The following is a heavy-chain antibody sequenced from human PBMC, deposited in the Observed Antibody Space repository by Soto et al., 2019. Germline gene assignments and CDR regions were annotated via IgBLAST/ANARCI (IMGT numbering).Heavy chain of an antibody. Sequence: EVQLVESGGGLDQPGGSRRLSCTGSGFIFGNYWMTWVRQAPGQGLEWVANIRKDESKMSYLDSVRGRFTISRDNAKNSLFLQMNDLRAEDTALYYCTRDISPGTSGWYFDAFDLWGQGTMVNVSS. CDR1: GFIFGNYW. CDR2: IRKDESKM. J-gene: IGHJ3*01. D-gene: IGHD6-19*01. CDR3: TRDISPGTSGWYFDAFDL. V-gene: IGHV3-7*05.